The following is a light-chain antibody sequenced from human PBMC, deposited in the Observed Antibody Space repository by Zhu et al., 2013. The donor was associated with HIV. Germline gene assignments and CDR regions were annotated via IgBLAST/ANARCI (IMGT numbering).Light chain of an antibody. CDR1: QSISSH. V-gene: IGKV3-15*01. Sequence: EIVMTQSPAILSVSPGDKATLSCRASQSISSHLAWYQQKPGQAPRLLIYGASTRATDIPARFSGSGSGTDFTLTISSLQSEDFAVYFCQQYHDWPPKTFGQGTKVELK. CDR2: GAS. CDR3: QQYHDWPPKT. J-gene: IGKJ1*01.